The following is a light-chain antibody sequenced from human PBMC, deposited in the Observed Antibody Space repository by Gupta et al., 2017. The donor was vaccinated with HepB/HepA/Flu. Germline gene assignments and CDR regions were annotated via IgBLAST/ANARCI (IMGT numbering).Light chain of an antibody. CDR3: QHYGSSPPVT. V-gene: IGKV3-20*01. J-gene: IGKJ5*01. CDR1: QSVSSSY. Sequence: EIVLTQSPGTLSLSPGERASLSCRASQSVSSSYLAWYQQKPGQSPRLLMYGASSRVTGVPDRFSGSGSGTDLTLTISRREPEDFAVYYCQHYGSSPPVTFGQGTRLETK. CDR2: GAS.